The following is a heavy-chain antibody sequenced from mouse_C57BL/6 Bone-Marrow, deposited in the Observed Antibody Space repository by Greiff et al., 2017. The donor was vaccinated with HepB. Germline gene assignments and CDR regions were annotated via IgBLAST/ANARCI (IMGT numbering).Heavy chain of an antibody. Sequence: EVHLVESEGGLVQPGSSMKLSCTASGFTFSDYYMAWVRQVPEKGLEWVANINYDGSSTYYLDSLKSRFIISRDNAKNILYLQMSSLKSEDTATYYCARDYYYGSSLGYFDYWGQGTTLTVSS. D-gene: IGHD1-1*01. CDR2: INYDGSST. CDR3: ARDYYYGSSLGYFDY. V-gene: IGHV5-16*01. J-gene: IGHJ2*01. CDR1: GFTFSDYY.